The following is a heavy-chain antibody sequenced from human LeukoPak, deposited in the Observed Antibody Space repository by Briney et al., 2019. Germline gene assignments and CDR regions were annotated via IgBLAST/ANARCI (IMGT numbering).Heavy chain of an antibody. CDR3: ARGRLGRFDP. J-gene: IGHJ5*02. CDR1: GGSISSYY. V-gene: IGHV4-59*12. Sequence: SETLSLTCTVSGGSISSYYWSWIRQPPGKGLEWIGYIYDSGSTYYNPSLKSRVTISVDTSKNQFSLKLSSVTATDTAVYSCARGRLGRFDPWGQGTLVTVSS. CDR2: IYDSGST. D-gene: IGHD4-11*01.